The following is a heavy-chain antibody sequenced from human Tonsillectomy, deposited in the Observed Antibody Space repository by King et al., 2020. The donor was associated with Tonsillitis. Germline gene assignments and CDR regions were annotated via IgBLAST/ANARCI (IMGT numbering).Heavy chain of an antibody. V-gene: IGHV5-51*01. CDR2: IYPGDSDT. CDR3: AGHPHDYFYY. J-gene: IGHJ4*02. CDR1: GYSFNTNW. Sequence: VQLVESGAEVKKPGESLKISCKGSGYSFNTNWIAWVRQMPGKGLELMGIIYPGDSDTRYSPSFQGQVTISADNSISTAYLQWSSLKASDTAMYYCAGHPHDYFYYCGQGALVTVSS.